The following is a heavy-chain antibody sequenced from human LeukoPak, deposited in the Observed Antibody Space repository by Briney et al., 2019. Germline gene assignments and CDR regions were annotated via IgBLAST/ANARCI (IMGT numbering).Heavy chain of an antibody. CDR3: ARAVSGNYDFWSGCYMDV. CDR1: GFTFSSYW. Sequence: GGSLRLSCAASGFTFSSYWMSWVRQAPGKGLVWVANIKQDGSEKYYVDSVKGRFTISRDNAKNSLYLQMNSLRAEDTAVYYCARAVSGNYDFWSGCYMDVWGKGTTVTVSS. J-gene: IGHJ6*03. V-gene: IGHV3-7*01. D-gene: IGHD3-3*01. CDR2: IKQDGSEK.